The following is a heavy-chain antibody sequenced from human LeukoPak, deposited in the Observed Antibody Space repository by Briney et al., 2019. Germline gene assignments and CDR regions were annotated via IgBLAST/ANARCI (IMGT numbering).Heavy chain of an antibody. V-gene: IGHV3-53*04. J-gene: IGHJ6*02. CDR3: ARAGSGYYSSHYYYGMDV. Sequence: GGSLRLSCAASGFSFRDYWMSWVRQAPGKGLEWVSVIYSGGSTYYADSVKGRFTISRHNSKNTLYLQMNSLRAKDTAVYYCARAGSGYYSSHYYYGMDVWGQGTSVTVSS. CDR1: GFSFRDYW. D-gene: IGHD3-22*01. CDR2: IYSGGST.